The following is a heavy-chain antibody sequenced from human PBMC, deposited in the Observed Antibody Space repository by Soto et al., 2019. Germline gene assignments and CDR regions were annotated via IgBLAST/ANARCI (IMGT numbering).Heavy chain of an antibody. V-gene: IGHV1-8*02. Sequence: QVQLVQSGAEVKKPGASVKVSCEACGYNFDAFDIHWVRQAAGQGLEWMGWMNPRTGDTAFAQEFQDRVTMTSDTSRNTAYMEVSGLRSEDTAVYFCVRQPGGVATPGDDYWGQGTLVTVSS. CDR1: GYNFDAFD. J-gene: IGHJ4*02. CDR2: MNPRTGDT. D-gene: IGHD3-10*01. CDR3: VRQPGGVATPGDDY.